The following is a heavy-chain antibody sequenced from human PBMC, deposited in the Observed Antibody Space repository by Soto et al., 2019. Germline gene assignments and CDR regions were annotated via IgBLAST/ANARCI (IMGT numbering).Heavy chain of an antibody. CDR3: ARGRARVPTVRGLILQFSYFDP. CDR1: GDSIRAHY. V-gene: IGHV4-4*07. Sequence: QVQLQESGPGLVKPSETLSLTCTVSGDSIRAHYWSWIRQAAGKGLEWIGRLHSSGSTDYNPCLKSRVTMSADTSRNQCSLKLASLTAADTAVYYCARGRARVPTVRGLILQFSYFDPWGQGTLVTVSS. D-gene: IGHD3-10*01. J-gene: IGHJ5*02. CDR2: LHSSGST.